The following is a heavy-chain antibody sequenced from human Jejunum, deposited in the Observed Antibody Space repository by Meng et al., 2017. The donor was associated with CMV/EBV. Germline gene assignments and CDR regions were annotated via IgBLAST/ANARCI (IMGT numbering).Heavy chain of an antibody. CDR3: VTSERYDY. V-gene: IGHV3-21*01. Sequence: SCAPSGFTFSTSTMNWVRQAPGKGLEWVSAISSSSSYIQYADSVKGRFTISRDNAKNSLYLQMNSLRAEDTAVYYCVTSERYDYWGQGTRVTVSS. CDR1: GFTFSTST. D-gene: IGHD1-1*01. CDR2: ISSSSSYI. J-gene: IGHJ4*02.